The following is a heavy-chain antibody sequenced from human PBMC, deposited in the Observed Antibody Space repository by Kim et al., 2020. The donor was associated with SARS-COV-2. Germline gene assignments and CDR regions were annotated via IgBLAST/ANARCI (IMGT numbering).Heavy chain of an antibody. CDR2: IWYDGSNK. D-gene: IGHD3-22*01. V-gene: IGHV3-33*01. J-gene: IGHJ4*02. CDR1: GFTFSSYG. CDR3: ARDRYYYDSSGYYYFLDY. Sequence: GGSLRLSCAASGFTFSSYGMHWVRQAPGKGLEWVAVIWYDGSNKYYADSVKGRFTISRDNSKNTLYLQMNSLRAEDTAVYYCARDRYYYDSSGYYYFLDYWGQGTLVTVSS.